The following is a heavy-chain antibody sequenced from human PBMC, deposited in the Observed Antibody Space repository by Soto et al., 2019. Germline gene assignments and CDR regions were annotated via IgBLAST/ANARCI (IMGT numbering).Heavy chain of an antibody. CDR2: ISPGSRYP. V-gene: IGHV3-11*06. CDR3: ARGGGGGLFDP. CDR1: GFTFGDFY. D-gene: IGHD2-15*01. J-gene: IGHJ5*02. Sequence: PGGSLRLSCAGSGFTFGDFYMSWIRQAPGKGLEWLSYISPGSRYPAYADSVKGRFTISRDNAKRSLYLQVMSLTAEDMAIYYCARGGGGGLFDPWGQGTMVTVSS.